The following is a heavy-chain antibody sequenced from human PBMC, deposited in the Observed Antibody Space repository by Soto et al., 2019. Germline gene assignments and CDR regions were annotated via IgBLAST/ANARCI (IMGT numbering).Heavy chain of an antibody. CDR3: ARVHIGYYYDSSGPFDP. V-gene: IGHV4-31*03. J-gene: IGHJ5*02. Sequence: QVQLQESGPGLVKPSQTLSLTCTVSGGSISRGGYYWSWIRQHPGQGLEWIGYIYYSGSTSYNPSPKIRVTISVDTSKNQFSLKLSSVTAADTAVYYCARVHIGYYYDSSGPFDPWGQGTLVTVSS. CDR1: GGSISRGGYY. CDR2: IYYSGST. D-gene: IGHD3-22*01.